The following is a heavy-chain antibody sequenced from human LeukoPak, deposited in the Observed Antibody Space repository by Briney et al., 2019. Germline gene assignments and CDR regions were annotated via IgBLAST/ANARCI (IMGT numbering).Heavy chain of an antibody. CDR1: GFTFSSYS. V-gene: IGHV3-23*01. CDR3: AKDPNGDYVGAFDF. Sequence: GGSLRLSCAASGFTFSSYSMNWVRQAPGKGLEWVSAIGGGGGNIHYAESVKGRFTISRDNSKNTLFLQMNSLRVDDTAIYYCAKDPNGDYVGAFDFWGQGTMVSVSS. CDR2: IGGGGGNI. D-gene: IGHD4-17*01. J-gene: IGHJ3*01.